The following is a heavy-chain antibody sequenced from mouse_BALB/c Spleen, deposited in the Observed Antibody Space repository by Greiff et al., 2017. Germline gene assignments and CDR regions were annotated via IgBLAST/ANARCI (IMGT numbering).Heavy chain of an antibody. D-gene: IGHD2-4*01. J-gene: IGHJ3*01. CDR3: ARGPYDYDGAY. V-gene: IGHV1-63*02. Sequence: QVQLQQSGAELVRPGTSVKISCKASGSTFTNYWLGWVKQRPGHGLEWIGDIYPGGGYTNYNEKFKGKATLTADTSSSTAYMQLSSLTSEDSAVYFCARGPYDYDGAYWGQGTLVTVSA. CDR2: IYPGGGYT. CDR1: GSTFTNYW.